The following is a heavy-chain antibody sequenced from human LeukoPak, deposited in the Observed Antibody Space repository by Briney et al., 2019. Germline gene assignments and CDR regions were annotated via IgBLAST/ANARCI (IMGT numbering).Heavy chain of an antibody. D-gene: IGHD5-24*01. Sequence: GGSLRLSCAASGFTFSSYAMSWVRQAPGKGLEWVSAISGSGGSTYYADSVKGRFTISRDNSKNTLYLQMNSLRAEDTAVYYCAKGRRWLQLGDYFDYWGQGTLVTVSS. CDR1: GFTFSSYA. CDR2: ISGSGGST. CDR3: AKGRRWLQLGDYFDY. V-gene: IGHV3-23*01. J-gene: IGHJ4*02.